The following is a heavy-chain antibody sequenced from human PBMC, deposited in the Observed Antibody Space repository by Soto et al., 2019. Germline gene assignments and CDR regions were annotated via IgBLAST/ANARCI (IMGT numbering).Heavy chain of an antibody. V-gene: IGHV1-2*02. D-gene: IGHD1-26*01. Sequence: ASVKVSCKASGYTFSDYFIQWLRQAPGQGLEWVAWINPKTAATNYAKKFQDRVTLTSDTSFSTAYLELTRLRPDDTALDYCARIKWGLDYYSGMDVWGQGTAVTVS. CDR3: ARIKWGLDYYSGMDV. CDR2: INPKTAAT. CDR1: GYTFSDYF. J-gene: IGHJ6*02.